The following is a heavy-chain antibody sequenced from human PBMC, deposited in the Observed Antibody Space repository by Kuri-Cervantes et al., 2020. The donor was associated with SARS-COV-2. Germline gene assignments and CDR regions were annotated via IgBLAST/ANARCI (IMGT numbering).Heavy chain of an antibody. D-gene: IGHD5-12*01. J-gene: IGHJ4*02. CDR1: GFTFSSYG. V-gene: IGHV3-30*18. CDR3: AKDKGWLRQTAGLDY. CDR2: ISYDGSNK. Sequence: GESLKISCAASGFTFSSYGMHWVRQAPGKGLEWVAFISYDGSNKYYADSVKGRFTISRDNSKNTLYLQMNSLRAEDTAVYYCAKDKGWLRQTAGLDYWGQGTLVTVSS.